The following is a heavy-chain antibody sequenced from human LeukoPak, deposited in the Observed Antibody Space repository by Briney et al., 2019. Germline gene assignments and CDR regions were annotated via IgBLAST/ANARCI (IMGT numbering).Heavy chain of an antibody. J-gene: IGHJ4*02. V-gene: IGHV4-34*01. D-gene: IGHD3-22*01. CDR2: INHSGST. CDR1: GGSISSYY. Sequence: KPSETLSLTCTVSGGSISSYYWSWIRQPPGKGLEWIGEINHSGSTNYNPSLKSRVTISVDTSKNQFSLKLSSVTAADTAVYYCARGAPIVVVIRPFDYWGQGTLVTVSS. CDR3: ARGAPIVVVIRPFDY.